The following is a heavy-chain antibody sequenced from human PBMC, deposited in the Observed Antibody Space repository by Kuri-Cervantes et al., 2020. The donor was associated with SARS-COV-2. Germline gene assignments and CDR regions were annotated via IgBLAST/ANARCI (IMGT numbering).Heavy chain of an antibody. J-gene: IGHJ4*02. Sequence: ETLSLTCTVSGGSISSYYWSWVRQAPGKGLEWVSAISGSGGSTYYADSVKGRFTISRDNAKNSLYLQMNSLRAEDTAVYYCAKDSLLEVKFDYWGQGTLVTVSS. V-gene: IGHV3-23*01. CDR2: ISGSGGST. D-gene: IGHD1-1*01. CDR1: GGSISSYY. CDR3: AKDSLLEVKFDY.